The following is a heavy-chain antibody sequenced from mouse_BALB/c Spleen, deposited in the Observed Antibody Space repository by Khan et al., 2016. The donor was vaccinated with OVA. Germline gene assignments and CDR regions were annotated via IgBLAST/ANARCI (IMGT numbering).Heavy chain of an antibody. V-gene: IGHV1S135*01. Sequence: VQLKQSGPELMKPGASVKISCKASGYSFNAYNMHWVKQSHGQSLEWIGYIDPFNDLTNYNQKFKDKATLTVDKSSSTAYMHLSSLTSEDSAVYYCARSLFAYWGQGTLVTVSA. CDR3: ARSLFAY. CDR2: IDPFNDLT. J-gene: IGHJ3*01. CDR1: GYSFNAYN.